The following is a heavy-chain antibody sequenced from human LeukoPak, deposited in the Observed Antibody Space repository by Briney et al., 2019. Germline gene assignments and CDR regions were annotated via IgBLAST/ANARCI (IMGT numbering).Heavy chain of an antibody. CDR1: GFTFSSYW. Sequence: GGSLRLSCAASGFTFSSYWMSWVRQAPGKGLEWVASIKQDGSEKYYVDSVKGRFTISRDNAKNSLYLQMNSLRAEDTAVYYCARVPMIAARPRYFQHWGQGTLVTVSS. D-gene: IGHD6-6*01. CDR3: ARVPMIAARPRYFQH. J-gene: IGHJ1*01. CDR2: IKQDGSEK. V-gene: IGHV3-7*01.